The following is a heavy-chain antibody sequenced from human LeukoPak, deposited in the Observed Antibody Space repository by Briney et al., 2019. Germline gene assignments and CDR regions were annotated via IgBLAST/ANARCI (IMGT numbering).Heavy chain of an antibody. CDR2: INPIFGTA. J-gene: IGHJ4*02. CDR3: AREEVTMVRGVIVEYYFDY. Sequence: SVKVSCKASGGTFSSYAISWVRQAPGQGLEWMGRINPIFGTANYAQKFQGRVPITTDESTSTAYMELSSLRSEDTGVYYCAREEVTMVRGVIVEYYFDYWGQGTLVTVSS. V-gene: IGHV1-69*05. CDR1: GGTFSSYA. D-gene: IGHD3-10*01.